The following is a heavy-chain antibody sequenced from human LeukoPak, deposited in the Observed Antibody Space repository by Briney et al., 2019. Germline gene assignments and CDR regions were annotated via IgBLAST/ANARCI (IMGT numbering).Heavy chain of an antibody. J-gene: IGHJ4*02. V-gene: IGHV3-30*18. CDR1: GFTFSSYG. Sequence: GGSLRLSCGASGFTFSSYGMRWVRQAPGRGAEGVSVISQDGTVTHYADSVKGRFTISRDSSTNTLYLQMDSLRTEDTAVYYCAKEGSQYASSWFDYWGQGTLVTVSS. CDR3: AKEGSQYASSWFDY. CDR2: ISQDGTVT. D-gene: IGHD6-13*01.